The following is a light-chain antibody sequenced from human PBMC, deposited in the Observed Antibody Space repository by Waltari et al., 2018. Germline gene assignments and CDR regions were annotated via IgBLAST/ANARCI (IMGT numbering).Light chain of an antibody. J-gene: IGKJ4*01. V-gene: IGKV2-28*01. CDR3: MQALQTPT. Sequence: DLVMTQSTLILPVMLGEPASIAGRSSQSLLYTNGYNYLAWYLQKPGQSPQLLIYLGSNRASGVPDRFSGSGSGTNFTLKISRVEAEDVGIYYCMQALQTPTFGGGTKVEI. CDR2: LGS. CDR1: QSLLYTNGYNY.